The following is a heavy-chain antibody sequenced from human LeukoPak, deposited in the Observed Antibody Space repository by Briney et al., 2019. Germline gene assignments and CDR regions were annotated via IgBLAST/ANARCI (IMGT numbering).Heavy chain of an antibody. V-gene: IGHV3-23*01. J-gene: IGHJ3*02. CDR2: ISGSGGST. CDR1: GFTFSSYA. CDR3: ARDQLLFDDAFDI. D-gene: IGHD2-2*01. Sequence: PGGSLRLSCVASGFTFSSYAMSWVRQAPGKGLEWVSFISGSGGSTYYADSVKGRFTISRDNAKNSLYLQMNSLRAEDTAVYYCARDQLLFDDAFDIWGQGTMVTVSS.